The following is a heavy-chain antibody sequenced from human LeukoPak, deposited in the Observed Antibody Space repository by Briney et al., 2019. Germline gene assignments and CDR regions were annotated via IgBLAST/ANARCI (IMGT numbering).Heavy chain of an antibody. V-gene: IGHV3-23*01. CDR2: ITGSGDRT. CDR3: ASGYTVTRIDY. Sequence: GGCLRLSCAASGFSFNTYAMSWVRQAPGKGLEWVSSITGSGDRTYYADSVKGRFTISRDNSKNTLYLQMNTLRGEDTAVYYCASGYTVTRIDYWGQGTLVTVSS. CDR1: GFSFNTYA. J-gene: IGHJ4*02. D-gene: IGHD4-17*01.